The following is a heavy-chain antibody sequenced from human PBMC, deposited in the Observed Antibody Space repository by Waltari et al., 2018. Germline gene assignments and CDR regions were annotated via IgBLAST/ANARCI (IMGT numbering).Heavy chain of an antibody. CDR1: GFTFSSYA. V-gene: IGHV3-23*01. J-gene: IGHJ4*02. CDR3: TKGGPIGAAWADYFDY. Sequence: EVQLLESGGGLVQPGGSLRLSCAASGFTFSSYAMSWVRQAPGKGLEWVSAISIGGGRTSYADSVKGRFTISRDTSKNTLYLQINSLRAEDTALYYCTKGGPIGAAWADYFDYWGQGTLVTVSS. CDR2: ISIGGGRT. D-gene: IGHD6-13*01.